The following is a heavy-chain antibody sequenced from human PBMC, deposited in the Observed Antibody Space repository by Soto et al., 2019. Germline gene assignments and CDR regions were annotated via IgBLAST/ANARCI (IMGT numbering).Heavy chain of an antibody. D-gene: IGHD2-2*01. CDR3: ARGGCTSTSCLDY. CDR2: INNDGSST. Sequence: EVQLVESGGGLVQPGGSLRLSCAASGFTLSSNWMHWVRQAPGKGLVWVSRINNDGSSTNYGDSVKGRFTISRDNAKNTLYLQMNSLRADDTAVYYCARGGCTSTSCLDYWGQGTLVTVSS. CDR1: GFTLSSNW. J-gene: IGHJ4*02. V-gene: IGHV3-74*01.